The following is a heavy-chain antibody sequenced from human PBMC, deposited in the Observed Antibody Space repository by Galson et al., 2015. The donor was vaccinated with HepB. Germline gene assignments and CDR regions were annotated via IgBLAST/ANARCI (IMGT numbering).Heavy chain of an antibody. CDR3: AKDLSYGSGSPYWYFDL. Sequence: SLRLSCAASGFTFSSYAMSWVRQAPGKGLEWVSAISGSGGSTYYADSVKGRFTISRDNSKNTLYLQMNSLRAEDTAVYYCAKDLSYGSGSPYWYFDLWGRGTLVTVSS. CDR2: ISGSGGST. V-gene: IGHV3-23*01. CDR1: GFTFSSYA. D-gene: IGHD3-10*01. J-gene: IGHJ2*01.